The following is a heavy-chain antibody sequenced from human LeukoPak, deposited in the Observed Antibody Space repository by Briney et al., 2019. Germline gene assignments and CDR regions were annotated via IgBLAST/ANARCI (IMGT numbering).Heavy chain of an antibody. CDR2: MYYSGST. CDR3: ARHYYDNTGYYYLDY. CDR1: GSAVTGSTYY. J-gene: IGHJ4*02. Sequence: SETLSLTCNVSGSAVTGSTYYWAWIRQPPGKGLEWIGSMYYSGSTHYNPSLKSRVTISVDTSKNQFSLKLTSVTAADTATYYCARHYYDNTGYYYLDYWGQGTLVTVSS. D-gene: IGHD3-22*01. V-gene: IGHV4-39*01.